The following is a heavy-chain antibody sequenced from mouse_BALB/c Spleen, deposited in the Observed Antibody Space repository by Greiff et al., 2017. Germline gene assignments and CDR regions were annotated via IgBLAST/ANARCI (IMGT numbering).Heavy chain of an antibody. Sequence: EVKLVESGGGLVKPGGSLKLSCAASGFTFSSYAMSWVRQTPEKRLEWVASISSGGSTYYPDSVKGRFTISRDNARNILYLQMSSLRSEDTAMYYCAREYGDYGGWFAYWGQGTLVTVSA. CDR1: GFTFSSYA. CDR3: AREYGDYGGWFAY. J-gene: IGHJ3*01. V-gene: IGHV5-6-5*01. CDR2: ISSGGST. D-gene: IGHD2-13*01.